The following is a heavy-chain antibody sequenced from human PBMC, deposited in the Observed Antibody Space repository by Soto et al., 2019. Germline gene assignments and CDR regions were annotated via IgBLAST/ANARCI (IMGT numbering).Heavy chain of an antibody. CDR1: GFTFSSYA. Sequence: PGGSLRLSCAASGFTFSSYAMSWVRQAPGKGPEWVSAITGSGGSTYYADSVKGRFTISRDNSKNTLYLQMNSLRAEDTAVYYSAKVGSCRLGEHYYYSYGVDVWSQGTTVT. CDR3: AKVGSCRLGEHYYYSYGVDV. CDR2: ITGSGGST. D-gene: IGHD4-17*01. V-gene: IGHV3-23*01. J-gene: IGHJ6*02.